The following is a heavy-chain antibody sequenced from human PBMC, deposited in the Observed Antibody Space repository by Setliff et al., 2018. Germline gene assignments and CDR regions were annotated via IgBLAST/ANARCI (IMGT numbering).Heavy chain of an antibody. CDR2: IYYSGGT. CDR3: ARQTGEQLVDY. V-gene: IGHV4-59*08. CDR1: GGSISSYY. Sequence: TSETLSLTCTVSGGSISSYYWSWIRQPPGKRLEWIGYIYYSGGTYYNPSLKSRVTISLDMSKNHFSLKLSSVTAADTAVYYCARQTGEQLVDYWGQGTLVTVSS. D-gene: IGHD6-6*01. J-gene: IGHJ4*02.